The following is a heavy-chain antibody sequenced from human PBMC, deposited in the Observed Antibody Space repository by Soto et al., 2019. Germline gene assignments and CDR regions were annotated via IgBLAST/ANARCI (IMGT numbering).Heavy chain of an antibody. CDR1: GFTFSSYA. Sequence: EVQLLESGGALVQPGGSLRLSCAASGFTFSSYAMSWVRQAPGKGLEWVSLISGSGGATYYADSVKGRFTIYRNNSKNTMFVQMSSLGAEDRAVFCCAKPLSNGSPDYWGQGNLVTVSS. D-gene: IGHD2-15*01. V-gene: IGHV3-23*01. CDR3: AKPLSNGSPDY. CDR2: ISGSGGAT. J-gene: IGHJ4*02.